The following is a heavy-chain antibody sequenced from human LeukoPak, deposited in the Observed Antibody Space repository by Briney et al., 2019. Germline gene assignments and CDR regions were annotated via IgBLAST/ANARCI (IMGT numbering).Heavy chain of an antibody. V-gene: IGHV3-48*01. Sequence: GGSLRLSCAASGFTFSTYSMNWVRQAPGKGLEWVSYISSSSSTIYYADSVKGRFTISRDNAKNSLYLQMNSLRAEDTAVYYCATEMGAYWGQGTLVTVSS. CDR2: ISSSSSTI. CDR1: GFTFSTYS. J-gene: IGHJ4*02. CDR3: ATEMGAY. D-gene: IGHD2-8*01.